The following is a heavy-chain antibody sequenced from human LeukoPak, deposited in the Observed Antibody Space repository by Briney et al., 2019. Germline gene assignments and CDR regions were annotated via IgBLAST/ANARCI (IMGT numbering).Heavy chain of an antibody. CDR1: GGTFSSYT. Sequence: SVKVSCKASGGTFSSYTISWVRQAPGQGLEWMGRIIPILGIANYAQKFQGRVTITADESTSTAYMELSSLRSEDTAVYYCARYGYCSSTSCYRFDYYYMDVWGKGTTVTVSS. CDR2: IIPILGIA. J-gene: IGHJ6*03. V-gene: IGHV1-69*02. D-gene: IGHD2-2*03. CDR3: ARYGYCSSTSCYRFDYYYMDV.